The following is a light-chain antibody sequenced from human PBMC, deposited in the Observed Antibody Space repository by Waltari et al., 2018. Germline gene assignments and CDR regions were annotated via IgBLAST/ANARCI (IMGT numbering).Light chain of an antibody. J-gene: IGLJ3*02. V-gene: IGLV2-11*01. CDR3: ASYRSGGIWI. Sequence: QSALTQPPSVSKSLGQSVTLSCTGTTSDIGGYNGVSWYQQHSGIAPRLLIYDVNERPSGVSDRFSGSKSGNTASLTISGLQTEDEADYYCASYRSGGIWIFGGGTRLSVL. CDR2: DVN. CDR1: TSDIGGYNG.